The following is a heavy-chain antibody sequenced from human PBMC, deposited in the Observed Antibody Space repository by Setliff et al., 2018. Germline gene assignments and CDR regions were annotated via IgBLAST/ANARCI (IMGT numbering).Heavy chain of an antibody. J-gene: IGHJ4*02. V-gene: IGHV4-39*07. D-gene: IGHD6-13*01. CDR1: GDSISSSSYY. Sequence: SETLSLTCTVSGDSISSSSYYWGWIRQPPGKGLEWIGSIYYSGSTYYNPSLKSRVTISVDTSKNQFSLKLSSVTAADTAVYYCARGPGSSSWPGDYYFDYWGQGTLVTVSS. CDR3: ARGPGSSSWPGDYYFDY. CDR2: IYYSGST.